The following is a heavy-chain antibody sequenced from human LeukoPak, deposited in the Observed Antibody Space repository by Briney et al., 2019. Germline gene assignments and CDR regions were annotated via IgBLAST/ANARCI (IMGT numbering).Heavy chain of an antibody. CDR3: ARALQYYDILTGYH. CDR2: ISYDGSNK. CDR1: GFTFSSYA. V-gene: IGHV3-30*04. D-gene: IGHD3-9*01. J-gene: IGHJ5*02. Sequence: EGSLRLSCAASGFTFSSYAMHWVRKAPRKGLELVAVISYDGSNKYYADSAKGRFTISRDNSKNTLYLQMNSLRAEDTAVYYCARALQYYDILTGYHWGQGTLVTVSS.